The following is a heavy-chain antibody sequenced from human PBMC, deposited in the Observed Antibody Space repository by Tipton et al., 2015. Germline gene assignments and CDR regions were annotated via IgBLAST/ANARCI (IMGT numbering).Heavy chain of an antibody. V-gene: IGHV4-39*07. Sequence: TLSLTCTVSGGSISSSSYYWAWIRQPPGKGLEWIGSIYHRGDTNYNPSLKSRVTISLDTSKNQFSLKLNSVTAADTAVYYCARELRGNSDSGSGDYWGQGTLVTVSS. J-gene: IGHJ4*02. CDR3: ARELRGNSDSGSGDY. CDR2: IYHRGDT. CDR1: GGSISSSSYY. D-gene: IGHD3-10*01.